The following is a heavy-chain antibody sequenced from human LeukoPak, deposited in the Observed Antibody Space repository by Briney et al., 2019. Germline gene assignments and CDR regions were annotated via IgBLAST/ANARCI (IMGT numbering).Heavy chain of an antibody. CDR1: GFTVSSSY. CDR3: ARGELLWFGEFGKPLNWFDP. D-gene: IGHD3-10*01. CDR2: INHSGST. Sequence: GSLRLSCAGSGFTVSSSYMSWIRQPPGKGLEWIGEINHSGSTNYNPSLKSRVTISVDTSKNQFSLKLSSVTAADTAVYYCARGELLWFGEFGKPLNWFDPWGQGTLVTVSS. V-gene: IGHV4-34*01. J-gene: IGHJ5*02.